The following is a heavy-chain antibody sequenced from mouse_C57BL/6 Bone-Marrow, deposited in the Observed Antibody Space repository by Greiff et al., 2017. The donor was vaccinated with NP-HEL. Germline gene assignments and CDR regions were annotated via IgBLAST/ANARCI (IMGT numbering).Heavy chain of an antibody. CDR3: VRQGYDGYYLDY. V-gene: IGHV10-1*01. J-gene: IGHJ2*01. D-gene: IGHD2-3*01. CDR1: GFSFNTYA. CDR2: IRSKSNNYAT. Sequence: EVQLVESGGGLVQPKGSLKLSCAASGFSFNTYAMNWVRQAPGKGLEWVARIRSKSNNYATYYADSLKDSFTISRDDSESMLYLQMNNLKTDDTAMYYCVRQGYDGYYLDYWGQGTTLTVSS.